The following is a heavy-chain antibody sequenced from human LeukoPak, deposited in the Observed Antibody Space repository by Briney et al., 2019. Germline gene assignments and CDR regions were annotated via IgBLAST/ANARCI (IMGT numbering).Heavy chain of an antibody. D-gene: IGHD2-21*02. CDR3: AHRRDYNGDWDGGLFDF. V-gene: IGHV2-5*02. CDR2: AYWDDDN. CDR1: GFSLTSRPVG. J-gene: IGHJ4*02. Sequence: SGPTLVKPTETLTLTCSFSGFSLTSRPVGVGWTRQPPGKALEWLGFAYWDDDNRYNPSLKSRLTVTKDTSKNQVVLTMTNMDPVDTGTYHCAHRRDYNGDWDGGLFDFWGQGILVTVSS.